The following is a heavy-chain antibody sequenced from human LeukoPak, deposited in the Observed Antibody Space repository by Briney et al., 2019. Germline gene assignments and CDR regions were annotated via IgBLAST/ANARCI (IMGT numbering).Heavy chain of an antibody. CDR2: INPNSGGT. J-gene: IGHJ5*02. D-gene: IGHD1-26*01. CDR1: GYTFTGYY. CDR3: ARRPIVGSTGFYFDP. V-gene: IGHV1-2*02. Sequence: ASVKVSCKASGYTFTGYYMHWVRQAPGQGLEWMGWINPNSGGTNYAQKFQGRVTMTRDTSISTAYMELSRLRSDDTAVYYCARRPIVGSTGFYFDPWGPGTLVTVSS.